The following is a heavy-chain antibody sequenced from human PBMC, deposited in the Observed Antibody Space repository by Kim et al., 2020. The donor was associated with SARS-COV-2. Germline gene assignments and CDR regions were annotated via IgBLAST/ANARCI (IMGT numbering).Heavy chain of an antibody. V-gene: IGHV4-31*03. D-gene: IGHD6-13*01. CDR2: IYYSGST. CDR1: GGSISSGGYY. CDR3: ARVSRQQQLYLDY. Sequence: SETLSLTCTVSGGSISSGGYYWSWIRQHPGKGLEWIGYIYYSGSTYYNPSLKSRVTISVDTSKNQFSLKLSSVTAADTAVYYCARVSRQQQLYLDYWGQGTLVTVSS. J-gene: IGHJ4*02.